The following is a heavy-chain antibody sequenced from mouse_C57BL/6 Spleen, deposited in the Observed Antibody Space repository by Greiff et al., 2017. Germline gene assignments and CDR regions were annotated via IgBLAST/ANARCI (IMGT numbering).Heavy chain of an antibody. CDR3: AREGGTGWYFDV. J-gene: IGHJ1*03. D-gene: IGHD3-3*01. CDR1: GFTFSDYY. V-gene: IGHV5-16*01. CDR2: INYDGSST. Sequence: EVQLVESEGGLVQPGSSMKLSCTASGFTFSDYYMAWVRQVPEKGLEWVANINYDGSSTYYLDSLKSRFIISRDNAKNILYLQMSSLKSEDTATYYCAREGGTGWYFDVWGTGTTVTVSS.